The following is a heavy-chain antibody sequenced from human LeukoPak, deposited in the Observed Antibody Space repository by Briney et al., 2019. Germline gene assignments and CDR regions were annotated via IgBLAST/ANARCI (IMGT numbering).Heavy chain of an antibody. Sequence: SVKVSCKASGYTFTGYYIHWVRQAPGQGLEWMGGIIPIFGTANYAQKFQGRVTITADESTSTAYMELSSLRSEDTAVYYCAREPLLGKGYWFDPWGQGTLVTVSS. CDR1: GYTFTGYY. J-gene: IGHJ5*02. CDR2: IIPIFGTA. D-gene: IGHD7-27*01. CDR3: AREPLLGKGYWFDP. V-gene: IGHV1-69*13.